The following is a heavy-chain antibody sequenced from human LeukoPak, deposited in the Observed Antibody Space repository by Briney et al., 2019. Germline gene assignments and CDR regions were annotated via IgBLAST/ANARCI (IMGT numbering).Heavy chain of an antibody. CDR2: IYPGDSDT. Sequence: RGESLQISCQGSGYSFTSYWIGWVRQMPGKGLEWMGIIYPGDSDTRYSPSFQGQVTISADKSISTAYLQWSSLKASDTAMYYCARRGLAAAYNWFDPWGQGTLVTVSS. CDR3: ARRGLAAAYNWFDP. J-gene: IGHJ5*02. CDR1: GYSFTSYW. D-gene: IGHD6-13*01. V-gene: IGHV5-51*01.